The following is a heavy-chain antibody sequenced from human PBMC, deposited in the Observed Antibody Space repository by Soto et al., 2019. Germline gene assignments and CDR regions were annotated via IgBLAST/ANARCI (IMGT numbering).Heavy chain of an antibody. CDR3: AKDRMITFGGVIDQATFDY. Sequence: EVQLLESGGGLVQPGGSLRLSCAASGFTFSNYAMNWVRQAPGKGLEWVSLISGSGYSTYYPDSVKGRFTISRDNSKNTLYLQRNSLRAEDTAVYYCAKDRMITFGGVIDQATFDYWGRGTLVTVSS. V-gene: IGHV3-23*01. J-gene: IGHJ4*02. CDR2: ISGSGYST. D-gene: IGHD3-16*02. CDR1: GFTFSNYA.